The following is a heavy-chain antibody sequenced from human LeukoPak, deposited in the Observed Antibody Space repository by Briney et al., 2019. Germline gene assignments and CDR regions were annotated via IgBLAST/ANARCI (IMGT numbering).Heavy chain of an antibody. CDR3: ARGERSYYDY. D-gene: IGHD1-26*01. CDR1: GGSISSYY. CDR2: IYISGST. Sequence: SETLSLTCTVSGGSISSYYWSWIRQPAGKGLEWIGRIYISGSTNYIPSLKSRVTMSVDTSKRQFSLKLSSVTAADTAVYFCARGERSYYDYWGQGTLVTVSS. J-gene: IGHJ4*02. V-gene: IGHV4-4*07.